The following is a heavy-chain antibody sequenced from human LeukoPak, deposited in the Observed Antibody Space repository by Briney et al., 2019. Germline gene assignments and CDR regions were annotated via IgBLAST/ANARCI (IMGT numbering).Heavy chain of an antibody. CDR1: GGTFSSYA. CDR2: IIPIFGTA. J-gene: IGHJ6*03. D-gene: IGHD5-18*01. V-gene: IGHV1-69*05. Sequence: ASVKVSCKASGGTFSSYAISWVRQAPGQGLEWMGRIIPIFGTANYAQKFQGRVTITTDESTSTAYMELSSLRSEDTAAYYCARNTWIQLWAGDYYYMDVWGKGTTVTVSS. CDR3: ARNTWIQLWAGDYYYMDV.